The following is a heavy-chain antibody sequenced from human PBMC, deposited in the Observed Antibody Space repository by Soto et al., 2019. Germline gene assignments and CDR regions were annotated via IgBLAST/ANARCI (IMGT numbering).Heavy chain of an antibody. D-gene: IGHD3-10*01. J-gene: IGHJ4*02. Sequence: EVQLVESGGGLVQPGGSLRLSCAASGFTFSSYSMVWVRQAPGKGLEWVSYIFASGTTIYYADSVKGRFTVSRDNAQNSLFLLMNSLRAEDTAVYDCARDADGAFGYWGQGTMVTVSS. CDR2: IFASGTTI. CDR3: ARDADGAFGY. V-gene: IGHV3-48*03. CDR1: GFTFSSYS.